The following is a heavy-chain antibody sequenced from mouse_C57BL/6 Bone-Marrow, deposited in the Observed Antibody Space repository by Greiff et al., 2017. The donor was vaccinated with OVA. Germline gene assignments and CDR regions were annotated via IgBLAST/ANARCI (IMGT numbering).Heavy chain of an antibody. Sequence: EVKLVESGPGLVKPSQSLSLTCSVTGYSITSGYYWNWIRQFPGNKLEWMGYISYDGSNNYNPSLKNRISITRDTSKNQFFLKLNSVTTEDTATYYCARNWDERAYAMDYWGQGTSVTVSS. D-gene: IGHD4-1*01. CDR3: ARNWDERAYAMDY. J-gene: IGHJ4*01. V-gene: IGHV3-6*01. CDR2: ISYDGSN. CDR1: GYSITSGYY.